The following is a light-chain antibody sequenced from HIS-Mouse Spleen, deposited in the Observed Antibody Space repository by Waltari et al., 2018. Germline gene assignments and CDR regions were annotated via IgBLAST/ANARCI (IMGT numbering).Light chain of an antibody. J-gene: IGLJ3*02. Sequence: QSVLTQPPSASGTPGQRVTISCSGSSSNIGSNYVYWYQQLPGTAPKLLIYRNNHRPSGVPDRVSGSKSGTSASLAISGLRSEDEADYYCAAWDDSLSGPVFGGGTKLTAL. V-gene: IGLV1-47*01. CDR2: RNN. CDR1: SSNIGSNY. CDR3: AAWDDSLSGPV.